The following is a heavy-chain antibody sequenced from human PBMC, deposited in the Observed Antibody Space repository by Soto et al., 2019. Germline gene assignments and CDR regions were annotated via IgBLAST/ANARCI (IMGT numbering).Heavy chain of an antibody. Sequence: ASVKLSWKASGDTFISYYMYWVRQAPGQGLEWMGIINPSGGTTTYAQKFQGRVTMTRDTSTSTVYMELSSLRSEDTAVYYCARLGGSGLLADFDIWG. CDR3: ARLGGSGLLADFDI. J-gene: IGHJ3*02. CDR2: INPSGGTT. V-gene: IGHV1-46*01. CDR1: GDTFISYY. D-gene: IGHD6-19*01.